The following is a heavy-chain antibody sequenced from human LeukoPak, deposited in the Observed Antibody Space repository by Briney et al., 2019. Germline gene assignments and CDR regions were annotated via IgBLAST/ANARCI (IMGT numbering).Heavy chain of an antibody. CDR3: ASPSVTEKNYRYSSGWYPSH. CDR2: IYHSGST. V-gene: IGHV4-38-2*01. J-gene: IGHJ4*02. D-gene: IGHD6-19*01. CDR1: GYSISSGYY. Sequence: PSETLSLTCAVSGYSISSGYYWGWIRQPPGKGLEWIGSIYHSGSTYYNPSLKSRVTISVDTSKNQFSLKLSPVTAADTAVYYCASPSVTEKNYRYSSGWYPSHWGQGTLVTVSS.